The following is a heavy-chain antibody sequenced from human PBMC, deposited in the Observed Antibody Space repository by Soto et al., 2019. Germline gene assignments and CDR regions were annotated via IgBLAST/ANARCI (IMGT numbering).Heavy chain of an antibody. D-gene: IGHD3-10*01. CDR2: VYSGGAI. Sequence: TWVRQAPGKGLEWVSFVYSGGAIFYADSVKGRFILSRDDSQNTMYLQMNNLRAEDTAVYYCARVPGRLWGRGTLVTVAS. CDR3: ARVPGRL. J-gene: IGHJ4*02. V-gene: IGHV3-53*01.